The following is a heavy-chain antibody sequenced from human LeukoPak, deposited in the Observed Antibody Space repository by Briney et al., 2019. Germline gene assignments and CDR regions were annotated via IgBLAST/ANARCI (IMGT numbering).Heavy chain of an antibody. CDR2: MNPNSGNT. D-gene: IGHD3-22*01. Sequence: EASVKVSCKASGGTFSSYAISWVRQATGQGLEWMGWMNPNSGNTGYAQKFQGRVTITRNTSISTAYMELSSLRSEDTAVYYCARGVAYDSSGVGDYWGQGTLVTVSS. CDR1: GGTFSSYA. J-gene: IGHJ4*02. CDR3: ARGVAYDSSGVGDY. V-gene: IGHV1-8*03.